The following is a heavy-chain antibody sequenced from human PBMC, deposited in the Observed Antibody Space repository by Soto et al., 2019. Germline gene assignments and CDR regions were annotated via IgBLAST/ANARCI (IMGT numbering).Heavy chain of an antibody. CDR3: TKETQANLGTGGFDH. CDR1: GFTFDDYA. V-gene: IGHV3-9*01. CDR2: ISWNRDNV. D-gene: IGHD3-16*01. J-gene: IGHJ4*02. Sequence: PGGSLRLSCTASGFTFDDYAMHWVRQAPGKGLEWVSGISWNRDNVAYADSVKGRFTISRDNARNSLYLQLDNLRPEDTALYYCTKETQANLGTGGFDHWGQGTLVTVS.